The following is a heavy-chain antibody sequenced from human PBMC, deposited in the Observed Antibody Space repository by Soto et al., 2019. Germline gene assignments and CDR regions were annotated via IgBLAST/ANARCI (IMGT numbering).Heavy chain of an antibody. Sequence: QVQLVESGGGVVQPGRSLRLSCAASGFTFSSYGMHWVRQAPGKGLEWVAVISYDGSNKYYADSVKGRFTISRDNSKNTLYLQMNSLRAEDTAVDYCAKDNSDQRLYWYFDLWGRGTLVTVSS. CDR2: ISYDGSNK. J-gene: IGHJ2*01. CDR1: GFTFSSYG. D-gene: IGHD6-13*01. CDR3: AKDNSDQRLYWYFDL. V-gene: IGHV3-30*18.